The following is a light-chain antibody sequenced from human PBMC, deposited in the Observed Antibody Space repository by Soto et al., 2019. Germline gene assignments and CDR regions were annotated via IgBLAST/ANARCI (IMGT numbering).Light chain of an antibody. CDR1: QSVSTN. CDR3: QQYDNWPRP. V-gene: IGKV3-15*01. CDR2: GAS. Sequence: EIVMTQSPDTLSVSPGERATLSCRASQSVSTNLAWYQQKPGQAPRLLIYGASTRATGIPARFSGSGSGTKFTLTISSLQSEDFAVYYCQQYDNWPRPFGQGTKVDIK. J-gene: IGKJ1*01.